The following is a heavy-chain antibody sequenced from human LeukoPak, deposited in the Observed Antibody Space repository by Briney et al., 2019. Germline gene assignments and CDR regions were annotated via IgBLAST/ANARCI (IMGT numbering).Heavy chain of an antibody. J-gene: IGHJ3*02. CDR2: IDPSDSYT. CDR1: GYSFTSYW. Sequence: GESLKISCKGSGYSFTSYWITWVRQMPGKGLEWMGRIDPSDSYTDYSPSSQGQVTISADKSISTAYLQWSSLKASDTAMYYCATQNTNYYDSSGYAFDIWGQGTMVTVSS. V-gene: IGHV5-10-1*04. D-gene: IGHD3-22*01. CDR3: ATQNTNYYDSSGYAFDI.